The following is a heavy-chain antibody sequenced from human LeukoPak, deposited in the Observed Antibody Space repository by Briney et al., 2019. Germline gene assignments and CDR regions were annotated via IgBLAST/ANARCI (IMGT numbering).Heavy chain of an antibody. CDR1: GYSFTSYW. J-gene: IGHJ4*02. CDR3: ARVPGGRDGNNFVDY. V-gene: IGHV5-51*01. CDR2: IYPDDSDT. Sequence: GESLKISCKGSGYSFTSYWIGWVRQMSGKGLEWMGIIYPDDSDTRYSPSFQGQVTISADKSISTAYLQWCSLKASDTAMYYCARVPGGRDGNNFVDYWGQGTLVTVSS. D-gene: IGHD5-24*01.